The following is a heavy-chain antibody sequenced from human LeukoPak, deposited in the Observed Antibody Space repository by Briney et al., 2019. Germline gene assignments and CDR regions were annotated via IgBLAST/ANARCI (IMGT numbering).Heavy chain of an antibody. CDR2: ISAYNGNT. J-gene: IGHJ4*02. CDR1: GYTFTSYC. V-gene: IGHV1-18*01. CDR3: ARDFDY. Sequence: AAVKVSCKASGYTFTSYCISWVRQPPGQGLEWMGWISAYNGNTNYAQKLQGRVTMTTDTSTSTAYLELRSLKSDDTAVYYCARDFDYWGQGTLVTVSS.